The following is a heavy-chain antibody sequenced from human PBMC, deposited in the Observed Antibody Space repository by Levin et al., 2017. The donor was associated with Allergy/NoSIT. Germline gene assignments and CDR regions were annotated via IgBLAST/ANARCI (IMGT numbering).Heavy chain of an antibody. V-gene: IGHV4-34*01. CDR2: INHSGST. CDR1: GGSFSGYY. CDR3: ARGYCSGGSCRWTGNYYYYYGMDV. J-gene: IGHJ6*02. Sequence: PSETLSLTCAVYGGSFSGYYWSWIRQPPGKGLEWIGEINHSGSTNYNPSLKSRVTISVDTSKNQFSLKLSSVTAADTAVYYCARGYCSGGSCRWTGNYYYYYGMDVWGQGTTVTVSS. D-gene: IGHD2-15*01.